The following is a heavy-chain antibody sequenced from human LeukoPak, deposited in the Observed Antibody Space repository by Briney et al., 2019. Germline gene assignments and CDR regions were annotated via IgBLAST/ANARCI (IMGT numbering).Heavy chain of an antibody. CDR1: GFTFSSYW. D-gene: IGHD1-14*01. CDR2: INHNGNVN. J-gene: IGHJ4*02. CDR3: AKLHNLNSDY. V-gene: IGHV3-7*03. Sequence: GGSLRLSCAASGFTFSSYWMNWARQAPGKGLEWVASINHNGNVNYYVDSVKGRFTISRDNAKNSLYLQMSNLRAEDTAVYYCAKLHNLNSDYWGQGTLVTVSS.